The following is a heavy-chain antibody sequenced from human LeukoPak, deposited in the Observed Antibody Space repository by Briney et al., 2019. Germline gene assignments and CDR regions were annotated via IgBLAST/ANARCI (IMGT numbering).Heavy chain of an antibody. J-gene: IGHJ4*02. V-gene: IGHV1-2*02. CDR1: GYTFTGYY. CDR2: INPNSGGT. D-gene: IGHD3-22*01. CDR3: ARSEFRRYYDSSGYPTYDY. Sequence: ASVKVSCKASGYTFTGYYMHWVRQAPGQGLEWMGWINPNSGGTNYAQKLQGRVTMTTDTSTSTAYMELRSLRSDDTAVYYCARSEFRRYYDSSGYPTYDYWGQGTLVTVSS.